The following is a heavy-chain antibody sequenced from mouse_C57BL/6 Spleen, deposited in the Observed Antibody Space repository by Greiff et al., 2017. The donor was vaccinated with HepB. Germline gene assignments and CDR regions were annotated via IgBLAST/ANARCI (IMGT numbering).Heavy chain of an antibody. D-gene: IGHD2-2*01. CDR2: IYPGSGST. Sequence: VQLQQSGAELVKPGASVKMSCKASGYTFTSYWITWVKQRPGQGLEWIGDIYPGSGSTKYNEKFKSKATLTVDTSSSTAYMKLSSLTSEDSAVYYCATVGAYGYKSDYLSQGTTLTVSS. J-gene: IGHJ2*01. V-gene: IGHV1-55*01. CDR3: ATVGAYGYKSDY. CDR1: GYTFTSYW.